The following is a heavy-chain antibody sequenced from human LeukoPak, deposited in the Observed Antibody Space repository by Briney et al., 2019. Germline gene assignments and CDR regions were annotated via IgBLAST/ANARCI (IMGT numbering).Heavy chain of an antibody. D-gene: IGHD6-13*01. CDR2: IYSGGST. Sequence: PGGSLRLSCAASGFTVSSNYMSWVRQAPGKGLEWVSVIYSGGSTYYADSVKGRFTISRHNSKNTLYLQMNSLRAEDTAVYYCARVRVLPQLGNWFDPWGQGTLVTVSS. CDR3: ARVRVLPQLGNWFDP. V-gene: IGHV3-53*04. J-gene: IGHJ5*02. CDR1: GFTVSSNY.